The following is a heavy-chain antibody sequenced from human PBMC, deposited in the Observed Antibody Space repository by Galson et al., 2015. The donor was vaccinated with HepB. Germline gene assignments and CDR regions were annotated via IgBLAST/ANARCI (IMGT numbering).Heavy chain of an antibody. V-gene: IGHV2-26*01. Sequence: PALVKPTQTLTLTCTVSGFSLNNARMGVSWIRQPPGKALGWLAHIFSTDETSYNPSLKTRLTLSKDTSKSQVVLTMAYMDPVDTATYFCARILGDGYNYHYWYFDLWGRGTLVTVSS. J-gene: IGHJ2*01. D-gene: IGHD5-24*01. CDR3: ARILGDGYNYHYWYFDL. CDR1: GFSLNNARMG. CDR2: IFSTDET.